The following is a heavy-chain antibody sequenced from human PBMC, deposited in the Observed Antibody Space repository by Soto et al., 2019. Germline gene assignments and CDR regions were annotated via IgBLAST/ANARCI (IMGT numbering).Heavy chain of an antibody. D-gene: IGHD1-26*01. CDR3: ARMSGTYYVPDD. V-gene: IGHV4-31*03. CDR2: IDHSGST. J-gene: IGHJ4*02. CDR1: NASITSRGYY. Sequence: QVQLQESGPRLVEASQTLSLTCTVANASITSRGYYWSWVRQPPGKRLEWIGYIDHSGSTFYSPSLQSRLTMSVDTSKNQFSLTLRSVTAADTAVYHCARMSGTYYVPDDWGQGTLVTVSS.